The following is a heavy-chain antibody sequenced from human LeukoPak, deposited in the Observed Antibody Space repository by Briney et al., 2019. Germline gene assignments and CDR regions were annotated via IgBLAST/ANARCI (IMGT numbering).Heavy chain of an antibody. D-gene: IGHD5-24*01. Sequence: SETLSLTCTVSGGSISSYYWSWIRQPPGKGLEWIGDIYYSGSTNYNPSLKSRVTISVDTSKNQFSLKLSSVTAADTAVYYCARSYPGMAYAFDIWGQGTMVTVSS. CDR2: IYYSGST. V-gene: IGHV4-59*01. CDR1: GGSISSYY. CDR3: ARSYPGMAYAFDI. J-gene: IGHJ3*02.